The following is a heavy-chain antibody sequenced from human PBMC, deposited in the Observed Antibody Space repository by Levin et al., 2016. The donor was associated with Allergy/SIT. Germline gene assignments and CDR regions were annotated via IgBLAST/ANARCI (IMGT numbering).Heavy chain of an antibody. Sequence: GESLKISCAASGFTFSSYWMSWVRQAPGKGLEWVANIKQDGSEKYYVDSVKGRFTISRDNAKNSLYLQMNSLRAEDTALYYCARNPRGHCNSTICYSDYYGMDVWGQGTTVTVSS. V-gene: IGHV3-7*01. CDR2: IKQDGSEK. J-gene: IGHJ6*02. CDR3: ARNPRGHCNSTICYSDYYGMDV. D-gene: IGHD2-2*01. CDR1: GFTFSSYW.